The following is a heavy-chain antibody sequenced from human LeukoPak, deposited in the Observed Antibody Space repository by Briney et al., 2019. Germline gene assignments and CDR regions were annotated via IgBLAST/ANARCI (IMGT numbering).Heavy chain of an antibody. CDR2: ITTSDGNT. J-gene: IGHJ4*02. CDR3: AKDGGLWVSAHWGDS. V-gene: IGHV3-23*01. CDR1: GFTFSSYT. Sequence: GGSLRLSCAASGFTFSSYTMSWVRQAPGKGLEWISTITTSDGNTYYADYVKGRFTVSRDNSKNTLFLQMNSLRAEDTAVYYCAKDGGLWVSAHWGDSWGRGTLVTVSS. D-gene: IGHD7-27*01.